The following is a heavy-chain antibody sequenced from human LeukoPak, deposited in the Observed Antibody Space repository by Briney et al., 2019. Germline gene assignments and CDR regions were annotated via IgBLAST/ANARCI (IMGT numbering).Heavy chain of an antibody. Sequence: ASVKVSCKASGYTFTSYGISWVRQAPGQGLEWMGWISAYNGNTNYAQKLQGRVTMTTDTSTSTAYVELRSPRSDDTAVYYCARVAMVRGVIMDWFDPWGQGTLVTVSS. V-gene: IGHV1-18*04. J-gene: IGHJ5*02. CDR1: GYTFTSYG. CDR3: ARVAMVRGVIMDWFDP. D-gene: IGHD3-10*01. CDR2: ISAYNGNT.